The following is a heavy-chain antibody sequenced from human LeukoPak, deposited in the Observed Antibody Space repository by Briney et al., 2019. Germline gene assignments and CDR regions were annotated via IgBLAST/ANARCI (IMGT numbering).Heavy chain of an antibody. CDR3: ARAGRYCSGGSCQTGAFDI. D-gene: IGHD2-15*01. CDR2: TFNSGSTH. V-gene: IGHV4-59*01. Sequence: RSSETLSLTCTVSGVSISSYYWSWIRQPPGKGLEWIGYTFNSGSTHYYNPSLKSRVTISVDTSKNQFSLKLTSVTAADTAVYYCARAGRYCSGGSCQTGAFDIWGQGTMVTVSS. J-gene: IGHJ3*02. CDR1: GVSISSYY.